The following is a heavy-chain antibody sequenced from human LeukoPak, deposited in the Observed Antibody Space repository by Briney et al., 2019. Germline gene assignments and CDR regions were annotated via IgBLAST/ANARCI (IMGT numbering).Heavy chain of an antibody. V-gene: IGHV4-59*01. CDR2: IYYSGST. Sequence: PSETLSLTCTVSGGSISSYYWSWIRQPPGKGLEWIGYIYYSGSTNYNPSLKSRVTISVDMSKNQFSLKLRSVTAADTAVYYCARYPGLEGAGSKGAFDYWGQGNLVTVSS. J-gene: IGHJ4*02. D-gene: IGHD3-10*01. CDR1: GGSISSYY. CDR3: ARYPGLEGAGSKGAFDY.